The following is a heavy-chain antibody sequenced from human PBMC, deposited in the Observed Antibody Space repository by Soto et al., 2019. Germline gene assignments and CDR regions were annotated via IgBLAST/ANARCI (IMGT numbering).Heavy chain of an antibody. J-gene: IGHJ6*03. CDR3: ARGSWDDVSGHYYMDV. V-gene: IGHV6-1*01. CDR2: TYYRSKWYS. D-gene: IGHD1-1*01. Sequence: QVQLHQSGPGLVKPSQTLSLTCDISGDSVSSNSAAWNWIRQTPSRGLEWLGRTYYRSKWYSNYAISVKSRVTVNPDTFKNQFSLQLNSATPEDTAVYYCARGSWDDVSGHYYMDVWGKGTTVTVSS. CDR1: GDSVSSNSAA.